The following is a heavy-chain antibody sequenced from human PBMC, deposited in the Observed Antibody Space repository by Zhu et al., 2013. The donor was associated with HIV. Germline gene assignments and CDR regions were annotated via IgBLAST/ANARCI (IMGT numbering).Heavy chain of an antibody. V-gene: IGHV1-69*12. CDR2: IIPIFGTA. J-gene: IGHJ6*02. CDR3: ARGTYSGSSWRHYYYYAMDV. Sequence: QVQLVQSGAEVKMPGSSVKVSCKASGGTFSSYAISWVRQAPGQGLEWMGGIIPIFGTANYAQKFRGTVTITADESTSTAYMELSSLRSEDTAVYYCARGTYSGSSWRHYYYYAMDVWGQGTTVTVSS. D-gene: IGHD1-26*01. CDR1: GGTFSSYA.